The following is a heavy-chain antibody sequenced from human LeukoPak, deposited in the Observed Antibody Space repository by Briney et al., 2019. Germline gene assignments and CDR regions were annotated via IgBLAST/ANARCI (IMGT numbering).Heavy chain of an antibody. CDR2: IERSSGHT. CDR1: GFTFGSYS. V-gene: IGHV3-21*06. CDR3: VREDRDPRDL. D-gene: IGHD2-21*01. Sequence: PGGSLRLSCVGSGFTFGSYSRNWVRQGPGKGLEWVSLIERSSGHTFYADSVRGRFAISRDDAKNSLYLQMNSLRGGDTAVYYGVREDRDPRDLWGQGTLVTVSS. J-gene: IGHJ5*02.